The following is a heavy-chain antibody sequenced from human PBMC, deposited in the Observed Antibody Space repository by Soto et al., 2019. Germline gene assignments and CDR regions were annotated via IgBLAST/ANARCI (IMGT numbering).Heavy chain of an antibody. CDR3: ARGQRFSDWFNP. D-gene: IGHD3-3*01. CDR2: IYSSGNT. Sequence: SETLSLTCSVSGGTISGYYWTWILQPAGKGLEWIGRIYSSGNTKYNPSLQSRVTMSLDTSNNQFSLRLTSVTAADTAVYYCARGQRFSDWFNPWGQGTLVTVSS. V-gene: IGHV4-4*07. CDR1: GGTISGYY. J-gene: IGHJ5*02.